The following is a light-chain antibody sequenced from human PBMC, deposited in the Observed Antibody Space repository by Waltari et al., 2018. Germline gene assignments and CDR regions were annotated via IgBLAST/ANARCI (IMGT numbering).Light chain of an antibody. CDR2: EVS. Sequence: QSALTQPASVSGSPGQSITVSCTGTSRDVGHYNLVSWYQQHPGNAPKLLIYEVSQRPSGVSNRFSGSKSGTTASLTVSGLQAEDEAIYFCCSYAGDRSVLFGGGTKLTVL. CDR3: CSYAGDRSVL. V-gene: IGLV2-23*02. J-gene: IGLJ2*01. CDR1: SRDVGHYNL.